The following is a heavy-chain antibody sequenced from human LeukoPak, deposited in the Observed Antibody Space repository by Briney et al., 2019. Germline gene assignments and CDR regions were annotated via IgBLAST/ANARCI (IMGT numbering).Heavy chain of an antibody. CDR3: ARVPAAMGYYYYYYMDV. CDR1: GGSISSYY. CDR2: IYYSGST. D-gene: IGHD2-2*01. V-gene: IGHV4-59*08. Sequence: SETLSLTCTISGGSISSYYWRWIRQPPGKGLEWIGYIYYSGSTNYNPSLKSRVTISVDTSKNQFSLKLSSVTAADTAVYYCARVPAAMGYYYYYYMDVWGKGTTVTVSS. J-gene: IGHJ6*03.